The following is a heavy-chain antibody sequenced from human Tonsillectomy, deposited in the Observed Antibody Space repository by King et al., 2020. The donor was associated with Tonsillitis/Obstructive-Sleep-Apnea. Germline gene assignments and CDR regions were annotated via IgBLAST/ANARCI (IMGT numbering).Heavy chain of an antibody. CDR1: VFNFNNYG. V-gene: IGHV3-48*04. CDR3: ARATSFVWYFDL. CDR2: IRNNSNTI. Sequence: VQLVESGGGLVQPGGSLRLSCAASVFNFNNYGMNWVRQAPGKGLEWISYIRNNSNTIYYADSVKGRFTISRDNAKNSLFLQMNSLRAEDTAIYYCARATSFVWYFDLWGRGPLVPVSS. J-gene: IGHJ2*01.